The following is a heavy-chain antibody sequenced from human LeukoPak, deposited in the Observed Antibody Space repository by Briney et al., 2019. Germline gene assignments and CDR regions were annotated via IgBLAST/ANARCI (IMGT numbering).Heavy chain of an antibody. CDR2: INHSGST. Sequence: SETLSLTCAVYGGSFSGYYWSWIRQPPGKGLEWIGEINHSGSTNYNPSLKSRVTISVDTSKNQLSLKLSSVTAADTAVYYCARLGATYPADYWGQGTLVTVSS. CDR1: GGSFSGYY. CDR3: ARLGATYPADY. J-gene: IGHJ4*02. D-gene: IGHD5-12*01. V-gene: IGHV4-34*01.